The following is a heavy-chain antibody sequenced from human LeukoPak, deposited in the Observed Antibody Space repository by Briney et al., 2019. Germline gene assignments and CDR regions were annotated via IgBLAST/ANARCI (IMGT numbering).Heavy chain of an antibody. V-gene: IGHV3-30*04. CDR3: ARDGLSSGWTDY. D-gene: IGHD6-19*01. J-gene: IGHJ4*02. Sequence: GGSLRLSCAASGFTFSSYAMHWVRQAPGKGLEWVAVISYDGSNKYYADSVKGRFTISRDKSKNTLYLQMNSLRAEDTAVYYCARDGLSSGWTDYWGQGTLVTVSS. CDR1: GFTFSSYA. CDR2: ISYDGSNK.